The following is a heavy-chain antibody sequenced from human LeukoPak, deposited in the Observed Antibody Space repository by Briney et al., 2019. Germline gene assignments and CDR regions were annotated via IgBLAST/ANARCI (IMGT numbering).Heavy chain of an antibody. CDR2: IIPILGIA. Sequence: ASVKVSCKASGGTFSSYAISWVRQAPGQGLEWMGRIIPILGIANYAQKFQGRVTITADKSTSTAYMELSSLRSEDTAVYYCARGYCSSATCRHFDYWGQGALVTVSS. V-gene: IGHV1-69*04. CDR1: GGTFSSYA. D-gene: IGHD2-2*01. CDR3: ARGYCSSATCRHFDY. J-gene: IGHJ4*02.